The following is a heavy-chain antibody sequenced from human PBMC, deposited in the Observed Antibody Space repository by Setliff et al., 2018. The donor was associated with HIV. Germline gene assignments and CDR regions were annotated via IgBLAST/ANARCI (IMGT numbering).Heavy chain of an antibody. J-gene: IGHJ5*01. D-gene: IGHD1-26*01. CDR3: ARPIEWGHPARFDS. V-gene: IGHV3-7*03. Sequence: RLSCSISGIRFRDHWMSWVRQAPGKGLEWVANINEDGSEDYYADSVKGRFTISRDNAKDSVYLEINGLRVDDMGIYFCARPIEWGHPARFDSWGQGTVVTVSS. CDR1: GIRFRDHW. CDR2: INEDGSED.